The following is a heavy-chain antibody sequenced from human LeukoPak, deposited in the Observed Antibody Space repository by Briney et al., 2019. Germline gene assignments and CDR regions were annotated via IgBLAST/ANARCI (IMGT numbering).Heavy chain of an antibody. CDR1: GCTFTSYG. CDR3: ARDILGYCSSSSRTGGY. CDR2: TSAYNGNT. V-gene: IGHV1-18*01. Sequence: ASVKVSCKASGCTFTSYGVSWVRQAPGQGLEWMGWTSAYNGNTNYAQKLQGRVTMTTDTSTTTVYMELRSLRSDDTAVYYCARDILGYCSSSSRTGGYWGQGTLVTVSS. J-gene: IGHJ4*02. D-gene: IGHD2-2*01.